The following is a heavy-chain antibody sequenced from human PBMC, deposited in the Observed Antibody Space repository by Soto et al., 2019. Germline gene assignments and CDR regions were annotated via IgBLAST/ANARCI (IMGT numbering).Heavy chain of an antibody. D-gene: IGHD6-13*01. Sequence: QVQLVQSGAEVKKPGSSVKVSCKASGGTFSSYTISWVRQAPGQGLEWMGRIIPILGIANYAQKFQGRVKITAEKSTSTAYMEVSSLRSEDTAVYYCAALIAAAGLKWYFDLWGRGTLVTVSS. J-gene: IGHJ2*01. CDR1: GGTFSSYT. CDR2: IIPILGIA. V-gene: IGHV1-69*02. CDR3: AALIAAAGLKWYFDL.